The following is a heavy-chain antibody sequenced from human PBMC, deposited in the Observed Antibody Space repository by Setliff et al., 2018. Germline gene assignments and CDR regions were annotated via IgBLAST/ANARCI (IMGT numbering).Heavy chain of an antibody. J-gene: IGHJ4*01. CDR2: IEPKSGDA. Sequence: KVSCKASGYTFSDYYIHWMRQAPGQGLEWMGWIEPKSGDANYAQKLQGRVTMTRDMSVSTAYMELTRLSSDDTAMYYCLFWLAESASDYWGLGTQVTVSS. CDR3: LFWLAESASDY. CDR1: GYTFSDYY. V-gene: IGHV1-2*02. D-gene: IGHD3-10*01.